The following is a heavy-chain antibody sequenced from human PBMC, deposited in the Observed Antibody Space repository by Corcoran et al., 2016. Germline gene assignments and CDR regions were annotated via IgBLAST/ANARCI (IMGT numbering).Heavy chain of an antibody. D-gene: IGHD3-10*01. Sequence: QVQLQQWGAGLLKPSETLSLTCAVYGGSFSGYYWSWIRQPPGKGLEWIGEINHSGSTNYNPSLKSRVTISVDTSKTQFSLKLSSVTAADTAVYYWAGERSFGRGPPYYYYGMDVWGQGTTVTVSS. CDR1: GGSFSGYY. V-gene: IGHV4-34*01. CDR3: AGERSFGRGPPYYYYGMDV. J-gene: IGHJ6*02. CDR2: INHSGST.